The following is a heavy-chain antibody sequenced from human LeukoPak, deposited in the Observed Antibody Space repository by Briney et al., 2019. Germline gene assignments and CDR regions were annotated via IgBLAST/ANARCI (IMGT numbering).Heavy chain of an antibody. CDR1: GLTFSNFG. D-gene: IGHD3-10*01. J-gene: IGHJ4*02. Sequence: TGGSLRLSCAASGLTFSNFGMTWVRQAPGKGLEWVSLISGSGTSTYYADSVKGRFTISRDNSKNTLYLQMNSLRVEDTAVYYCTRLYDGSGTYYNGDYWGQGTLVTVSS. CDR3: TRLYDGSGTYYNGDY. CDR2: ISGSGTST. V-gene: IGHV3-23*01.